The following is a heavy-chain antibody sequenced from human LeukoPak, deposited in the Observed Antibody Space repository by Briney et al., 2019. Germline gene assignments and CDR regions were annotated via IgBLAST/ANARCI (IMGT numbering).Heavy chain of an antibody. CDR1: GFTFSSYG. CDR2: LRYDGTNK. CDR3: AKDRGPIEVYYYYYMDV. Sequence: GGSLRLSCAASGFTFSSYGMHWVRQAPGKGLEWVAFLRYDGTNKYYADSVKGRFTISRDNSENTLSLQMNSLRAEDTAVYFCAKDRGPIEVYYYYYMDVWGKGTTVTVSS. V-gene: IGHV3-30*02. D-gene: IGHD3-10*01. J-gene: IGHJ6*03.